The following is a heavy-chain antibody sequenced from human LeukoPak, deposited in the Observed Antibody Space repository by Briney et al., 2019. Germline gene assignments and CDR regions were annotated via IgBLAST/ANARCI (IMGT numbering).Heavy chain of an antibody. D-gene: IGHD3-9*01. Sequence: ASVTVSCKASGYTFTSYGISWVRQAPGQGLEWMGWISAYNGNTNYAQKLQGRVTMTTDTSTSTAYMELRSLRSDDTAVYYCARVLRYFDWLDYWGQGTLVTVSS. CDR3: ARVLRYFDWLDY. V-gene: IGHV1-18*01. CDR1: GYTFTSYG. CDR2: ISAYNGNT. J-gene: IGHJ4*02.